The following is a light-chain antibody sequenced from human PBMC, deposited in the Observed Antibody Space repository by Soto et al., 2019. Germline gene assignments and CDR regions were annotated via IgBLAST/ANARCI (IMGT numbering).Light chain of an antibody. CDR3: QQYNNWPPAHT. J-gene: IGKJ4*01. CDR2: GAS. CDR1: QSVSSN. V-gene: IGKV3-15*01. Sequence: EILMTQSPATLSVSPGERATLSCRASQSVSSNLAWYQQKPGQAPRLLIYGASTRATGIPARFSGSGSGTEFTLTLSSLQSEDFAVYYCQQYNNWPPAHTFGGGTKVEIK.